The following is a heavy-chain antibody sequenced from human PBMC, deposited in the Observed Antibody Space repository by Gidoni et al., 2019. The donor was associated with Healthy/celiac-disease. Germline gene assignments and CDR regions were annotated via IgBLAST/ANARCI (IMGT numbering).Heavy chain of an antibody. Sequence: EVQLLESGGGLVQPGGSLRLSCAASGFTFSSYSMNWVRQAPGKGMEWVSYISSSSSTIYYADSVKGRFTISRDNAKNALYLQMNSLRAEDTAVYYCARGQWFGEPYYFDYWGQGTLVTVSS. D-gene: IGHD3-10*01. V-gene: IGHV3-48*01. CDR2: ISSSSSTI. J-gene: IGHJ4*02. CDR1: GFTFSSYS. CDR3: ARGQWFGEPYYFDY.